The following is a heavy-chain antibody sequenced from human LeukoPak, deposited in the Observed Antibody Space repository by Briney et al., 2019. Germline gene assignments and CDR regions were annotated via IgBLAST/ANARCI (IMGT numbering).Heavy chain of an antibody. D-gene: IGHD6-13*01. CDR3: ATTGATSPSSASWFNIEY. Sequence: PSETLSLTCTVSGGSVTSYYCNWVRQPPGMGLEWIGYIYYSGGTNYNPSLESRVTISLDTAKNQFSLKLRSVTAEDTAVYYCATTGATSPSSASWFNIEYWGQGTLVPVSS. CDR1: GGSVTSYY. CDR2: IYYSGGT. V-gene: IGHV4-59*08. J-gene: IGHJ4*02.